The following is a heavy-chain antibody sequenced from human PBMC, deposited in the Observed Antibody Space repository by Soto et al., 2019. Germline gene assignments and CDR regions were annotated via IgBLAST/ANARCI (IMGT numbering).Heavy chain of an antibody. CDR1: GGSISSGGYS. CDR2: IYHSGST. Sequence: SETLSLTCAVSGGSISSGGYSWSWIWQPPGKGLEWIGYIYHSGSTYYNSSLKSRVTISVDRSKNQFSLKLSSATAADTAVYYCARLVPPSYYFEYWGQGTLVTVSS. V-gene: IGHV4-30-2*01. CDR3: ARLVPPSYYFEY. D-gene: IGHD6-6*01. J-gene: IGHJ4*02.